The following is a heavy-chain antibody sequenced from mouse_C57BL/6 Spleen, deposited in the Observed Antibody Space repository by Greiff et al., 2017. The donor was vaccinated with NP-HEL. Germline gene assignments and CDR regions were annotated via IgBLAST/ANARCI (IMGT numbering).Heavy chain of an antibody. CDR2: ISSGSSTL. D-gene: IGHD2-3*01. J-gene: IGHJ4*01. CDR3: ARDGYYPDYYAMDY. Sequence: EVKLVESGGGLVKPGGSLKLSCAASGFTFSDYGMHWVRQAPEKGLEWVAYISSGSSTLYYADTVKGRFTISRDNAKNTLFLQMTSLRSEDTAMYYCARDGYYPDYYAMDYWGQGTSVTVSS. CDR1: GFTFSDYG. V-gene: IGHV5-17*01.